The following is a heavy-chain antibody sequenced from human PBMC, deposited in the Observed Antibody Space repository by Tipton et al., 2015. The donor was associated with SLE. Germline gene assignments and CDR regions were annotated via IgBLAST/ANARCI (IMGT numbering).Heavy chain of an antibody. V-gene: IGHV4-59*12. Sequence: TLSLTCTVSGGSISSYYWSWIRQPPGKGLEWIGYIYYSGSTNYNPSLKSRVTISVDTSKNQFSLQLNSVTPEDTAVYYCAHEDSSGSSNFDYWGQGTLVTVSS. CDR3: AHEDSSGSSNFDY. CDR2: IYYSGST. J-gene: IGHJ4*02. CDR1: GGSISSYY. D-gene: IGHD6-19*01.